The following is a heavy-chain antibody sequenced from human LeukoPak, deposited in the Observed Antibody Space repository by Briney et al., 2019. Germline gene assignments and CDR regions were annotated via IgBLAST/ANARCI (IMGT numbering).Heavy chain of an antibody. Sequence: SETLSLTCIVSGGSVSSYYWTWIRQPPGKGLEWIGYIYNSGSTNYNPSLKSRVTISVDTSKNQFSLKLSSVTATDTALYYCASPFDSCNTCYRYWGQGTLVTVSS. J-gene: IGHJ4*02. V-gene: IGHV4-59*08. D-gene: IGHD2-2*01. CDR3: ASPFDSCNTCYRY. CDR1: GGSVSSYY. CDR2: IYNSGST.